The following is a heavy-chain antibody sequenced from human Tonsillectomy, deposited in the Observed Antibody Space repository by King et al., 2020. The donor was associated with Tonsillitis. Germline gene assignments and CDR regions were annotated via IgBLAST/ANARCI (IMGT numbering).Heavy chain of an antibody. J-gene: IGHJ6*02. CDR1: GFTFDDYA. D-gene: IGHD6-13*01. CDR2: LSWNSGSI. V-gene: IGHV3-9*01. CDR3: AKDSTAAANTGNYYGLEV. Sequence: DVQLVESGGGLVQPGRSLRLSCAASGFTFDDYAMHWVRQAPGKGLEWVSGLSWNSGSIGYADSVKGRFTISRDNAKNSLYLQMNSLRAEDTALYYCAKDSTAAANTGNYYGLEVWGQGTMVTVSS.